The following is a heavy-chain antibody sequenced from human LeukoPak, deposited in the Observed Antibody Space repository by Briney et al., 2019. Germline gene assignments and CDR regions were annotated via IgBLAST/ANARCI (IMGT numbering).Heavy chain of an antibody. Sequence: PGGSLRLSCAASGFTFSSYWMTWVRQAPGRGLEWVANIRQDGSEKYYVDSVKGRFTISRDNAKNSLYLQMNSLRAEDTAVYYCARGGYDSSGYYQYYFDYWGQGTLVTVSS. CDR3: ARGGYDSSGYYQYYFDY. V-gene: IGHV3-7*05. CDR1: GFTFSSYW. D-gene: IGHD3-22*01. CDR2: IRQDGSEK. J-gene: IGHJ4*02.